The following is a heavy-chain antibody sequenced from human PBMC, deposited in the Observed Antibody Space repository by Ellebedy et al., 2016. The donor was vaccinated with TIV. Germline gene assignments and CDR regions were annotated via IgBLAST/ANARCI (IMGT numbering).Heavy chain of an antibody. D-gene: IGHD4-11*01. CDR3: ARPSYSNGWYFDL. Sequence: MPSETLSLTCTVSGGSISGYYWSWIRQPPGEGLEWIGYVYNSGSTNYNPSLKSRVAISVDTSKNQFSLKLRSVTAADTAVYYCARPSYSNGWYFDLWGRGTLVIVSS. V-gene: IGHV4-59*01. CDR1: GGSISGYY. CDR2: VYNSGST. J-gene: IGHJ2*01.